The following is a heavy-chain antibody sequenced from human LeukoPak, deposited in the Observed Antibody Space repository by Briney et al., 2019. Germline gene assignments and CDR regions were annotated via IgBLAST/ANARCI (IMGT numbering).Heavy chain of an antibody. CDR1: GFTFSSYA. Sequence: PGGSLRLSCAASGFTFSSYAMSWVRQAPGKGLEWVSAISGTGGSTYYADSVKGRFTISRDNSKNTLYLQMNSLRAEDTAVYYCAGGLWPLGDYWGQGTLVTVSS. CDR3: AGGLWPLGDY. CDR2: ISGTGGST. V-gene: IGHV3-23*01. J-gene: IGHJ4*02. D-gene: IGHD3-16*01.